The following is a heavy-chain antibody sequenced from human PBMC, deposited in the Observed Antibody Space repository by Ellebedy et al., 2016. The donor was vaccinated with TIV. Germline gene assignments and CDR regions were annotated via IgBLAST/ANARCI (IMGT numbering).Heavy chain of an antibody. Sequence: GESLKISCAASGFTFTQYWLHWVRQAPGKGPVWVSRINSDGSSTTYADSVKGRFTISSDNAKNTLYLQMNSLRAEDTAVSYCARAGSSGGEANFDLWGRGTLVTVSS. CDR2: INSDGSST. D-gene: IGHD6-19*01. J-gene: IGHJ2*01. CDR3: ARAGSSGGEANFDL. CDR1: GFTFTQYW. V-gene: IGHV3-74*01.